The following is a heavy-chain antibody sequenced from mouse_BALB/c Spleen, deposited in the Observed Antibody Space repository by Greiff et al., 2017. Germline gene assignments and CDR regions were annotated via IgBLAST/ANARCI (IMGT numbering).Heavy chain of an antibody. D-gene: IGHD2-3*01. J-gene: IGHJ3*01. CDR2: IDPENGDT. CDR3: NAGDGYSAWFAY. V-gene: IGHV14-4*02. CDR1: GFNIKDYY. Sequence: EVQLQQSGAELVRSGASVKLSCTDSGFNIKDYYIHWVKQRPEQGLEWIGWIDPENGDTEYAPKFQDKATMTADTSSNTAYLQLSSLTSEDTAVYYCNAGDGYSAWFAYWGQGTLVTVSA.